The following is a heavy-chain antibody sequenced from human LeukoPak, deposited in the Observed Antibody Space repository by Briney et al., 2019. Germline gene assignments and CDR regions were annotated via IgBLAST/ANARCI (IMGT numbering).Heavy chain of an antibody. V-gene: IGHV4-34*01. CDR2: INHSGST. D-gene: IGHD3-3*01. CDR1: GGSFSGYY. J-gene: IGHJ4*02. CDR3: ARGAYYDFWSGLFDY. Sequence: SETLSLTCAVYGGSFSGYYWSWIRQPPGKGLEWIGEINHSGSTNYNPSLKSRVTISVDTSKNQFSLKLSSVTAADTAVHYCARGAYYDFWSGLFDYWGQGTLVTVSS.